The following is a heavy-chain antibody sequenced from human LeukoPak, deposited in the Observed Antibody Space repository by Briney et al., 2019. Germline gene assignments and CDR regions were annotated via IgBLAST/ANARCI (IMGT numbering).Heavy chain of an antibody. CDR1: GLTVSSNY. CDR3: ARVVVPAAFLDP. Sequence: PGGSLRLSCAASGLTVSSNYMSWVRQAPGKGLEWVSVIYSGGSTYYADSVKGRFTISRDNSKNTLYLQMNSLRAEDTAVYYCARVVVPAAFLDPWGQGTLVTVSS. CDR2: IYSGGST. V-gene: IGHV3-53*01. J-gene: IGHJ5*02. D-gene: IGHD2-2*01.